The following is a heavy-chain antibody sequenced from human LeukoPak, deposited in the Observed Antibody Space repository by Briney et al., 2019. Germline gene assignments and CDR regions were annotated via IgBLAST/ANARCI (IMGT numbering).Heavy chain of an antibody. D-gene: IGHD4-17*01. Sequence: ASVKVSCKASGYTFTGYYMHWVRQAPGQGLEWMGWINPNSGGTNYAQKFQGRVTMTRVTSISTAYMELSRLRSDDTAVYYCATEYGDYSDGMDVWGQGTTVTVSS. CDR3: ATEYGDYSDGMDV. CDR1: GYTFTGYY. CDR2: INPNSGGT. J-gene: IGHJ6*02. V-gene: IGHV1-2*02.